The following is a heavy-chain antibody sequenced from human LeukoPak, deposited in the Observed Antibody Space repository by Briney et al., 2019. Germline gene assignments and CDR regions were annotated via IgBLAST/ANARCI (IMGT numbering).Heavy chain of an antibody. J-gene: IGHJ3*02. V-gene: IGHV1-18*04. CDR3: ARDRDSSPEGAFDI. D-gene: IGHD3-22*01. CDR1: GYTFTSYG. CDR2: ISAYNGNT. Sequence: ASVKVSCKASGYTFTSYGISWVRQAPGQGLEWMGWISAYNGNTNYAQKLQGRVTMTTDTSTSTAYMELRSLRSDDTAVYYCARDRDSSPEGAFDIWGQGKMVTVSS.